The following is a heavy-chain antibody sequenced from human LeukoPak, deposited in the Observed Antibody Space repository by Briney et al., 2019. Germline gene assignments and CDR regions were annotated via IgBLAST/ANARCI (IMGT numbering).Heavy chain of an antibody. J-gene: IGHJ6*02. Sequence: ASVKVSCKTSGYIFTNYAIHWVRQAPGQRLEWMGWINAGNGNTRYSQKFQGGVTITRDTSASTAYMELSSLRSEDTAVYYCARSILVVPVASHYNYGVDVWGQGTTVTVSS. CDR3: ARSILVVPVASHYNYGVDV. CDR1: GYIFTNYA. V-gene: IGHV1-3*01. D-gene: IGHD2-2*01. CDR2: INAGNGNT.